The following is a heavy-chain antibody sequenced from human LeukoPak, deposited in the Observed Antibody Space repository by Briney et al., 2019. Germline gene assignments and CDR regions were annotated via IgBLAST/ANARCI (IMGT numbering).Heavy chain of an antibody. CDR2: IKEDGSDE. Sequence: GGSLRLSCAASGFTFSRCWMSWVRQAPGKGLEWVADIKEDGSDEYYVDSVKGRFTISRDNAKNSLYLQMSSLRAEDTAVYYCARPPAARPRNHYFDYWGQGTLVTVSS. CDR1: GFTFSRCW. J-gene: IGHJ4*02. V-gene: IGHV3-7*01. D-gene: IGHD6-6*01. CDR3: ARPPAARPRNHYFDY.